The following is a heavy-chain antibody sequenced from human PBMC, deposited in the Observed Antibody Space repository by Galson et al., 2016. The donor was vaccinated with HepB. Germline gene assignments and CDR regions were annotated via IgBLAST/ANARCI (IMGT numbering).Heavy chain of an antibody. D-gene: IGHD3-16*01. Sequence: QSGAEVKKPGESLKISCKGSGYSFSNYWIAWVRQMPGKGLEWMGLIYPGDSDTKYRPSFQGQVTMSADKSTSNVYLQWRSLKAADTAIYYRARNVWRQDTSYGMDVWGQGTTVTVS. CDR1: GYSFSNYW. V-gene: IGHV5-51*01. CDR3: ARNVWRQDTSYGMDV. J-gene: IGHJ6*02. CDR2: IYPGDSDT.